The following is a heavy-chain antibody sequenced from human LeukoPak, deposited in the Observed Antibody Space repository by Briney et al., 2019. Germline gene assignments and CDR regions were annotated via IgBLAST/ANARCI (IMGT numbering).Heavy chain of an antibody. Sequence: GRSLRLSCAASGFIFSSHGMHWVRQAPGKGLEWVALISYDGSDKYYADSVKGRFTISRDNSKSTLYLQMNSLSSEDTAVFYCAKDLSYSTIWPYFDFWGQGTLVTVSS. V-gene: IGHV3-30*18. J-gene: IGHJ4*02. CDR2: ISYDGSDK. CDR1: GFIFSSHG. D-gene: IGHD6-13*01. CDR3: AKDLSYSTIWPYFDF.